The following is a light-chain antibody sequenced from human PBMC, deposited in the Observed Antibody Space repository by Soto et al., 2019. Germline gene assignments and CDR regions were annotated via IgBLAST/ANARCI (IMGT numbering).Light chain of an antibody. V-gene: IGKV1-5*03. J-gene: IGKJ1*01. CDR3: QHYNSYSEA. CDR1: QNIHTK. CDR2: SAS. Sequence: DIQMTQSPSTLSGSAGERATLSCRASQNIHTKLAWYQQKPGQAPRLLFYSASTLDSGLPARFSGSGSGTEFTLTISSLQPDDFATYYCQHYNSYSEAFGQGTQLDIK.